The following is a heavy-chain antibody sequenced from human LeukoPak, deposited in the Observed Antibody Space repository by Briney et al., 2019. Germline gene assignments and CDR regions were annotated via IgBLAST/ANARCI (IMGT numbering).Heavy chain of an antibody. CDR1: GFIFNDYG. CDR3: AKDVRSGYFDY. CDR2: IYSDGSKK. Sequence: GGSLRLSCAASGFIFNDYGMHWVRQAPGKGLEWVAVIYSDGSKKNYPDSVKGRFTISRDDSKNTVYLQMNSLRAEDTAVYYCAKDVRSGYFDYWGQGTLVTVSS. D-gene: IGHD3-22*01. J-gene: IGHJ4*02. V-gene: IGHV3-33*06.